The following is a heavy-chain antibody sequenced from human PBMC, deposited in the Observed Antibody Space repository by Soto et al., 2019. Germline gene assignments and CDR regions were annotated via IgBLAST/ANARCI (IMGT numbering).Heavy chain of an antibody. V-gene: IGHV1-69*13. CDR2: IIPIFGTA. Sequence: SVKVSCKASGGTFSMYAISCVLQAPGQGLEWMGGIIPIFGTANYAQKFQGRVTITADESTSTAYIELSSLRSEDTAVYYCARSEAYCGGDCYSYYWGQGTLVTVSS. D-gene: IGHD2-21*02. CDR3: ARSEAYCGGDCYSYY. J-gene: IGHJ4*02. CDR1: GGTFSMYA.